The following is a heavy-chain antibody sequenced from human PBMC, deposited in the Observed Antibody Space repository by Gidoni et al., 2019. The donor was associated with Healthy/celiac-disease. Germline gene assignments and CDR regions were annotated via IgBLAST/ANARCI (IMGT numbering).Heavy chain of an antibody. J-gene: IGHJ5*02. CDR1: GFTFSSYA. CDR3: ARDYGGNDNWFDP. D-gene: IGHD4-17*01. Sequence: EVQLLESGGGLVQPGGSLRLSCSASGFTFSSYAMSWVRQAPGKGLGWVSAISGSGGSTYYADSVKGRFTTSRDNSKNTLYLQMNSLRAEDTAVYYCARDYGGNDNWFDPWGQGTLVTVSS. CDR2: ISGSGGST. V-gene: IGHV3-23*01.